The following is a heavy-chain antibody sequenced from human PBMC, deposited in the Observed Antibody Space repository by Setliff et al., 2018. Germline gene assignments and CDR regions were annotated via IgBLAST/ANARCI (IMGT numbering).Heavy chain of an antibody. J-gene: IGHJ4*02. CDR3: AARCSSTSCRYYYGSGSSVPFDY. CDR2: IYHSGST. CDR1: GGSISSSSYY. V-gene: IGHV4-39*07. D-gene: IGHD3-10*01. Sequence: SETLSLTCTVSGGSISSSSYYWGWIRQPPGKGLEWIGSIYHSGSTYYNPSLKSRVTISVDTSKNQFSLKLSSVTAADTAVYYCAARCSSTSCRYYYGSGSSVPFDYWGQGTLVTVSS.